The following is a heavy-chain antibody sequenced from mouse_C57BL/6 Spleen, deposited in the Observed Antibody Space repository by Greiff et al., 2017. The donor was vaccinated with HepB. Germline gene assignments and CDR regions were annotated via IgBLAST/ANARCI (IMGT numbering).Heavy chain of an antibody. D-gene: IGHD2-3*01. CDR3: ARLDGPYFDY. CDR1: GYTFTDYY. V-gene: IGHV1-76*01. CDR2: IYPGSGNT. J-gene: IGHJ2*01. Sequence: QVHVKQSGAELVRPGASVKLSCKASGYTFTDYYINWVKQRPGQGLEWIARIYPGSGNTYYNEKFKGKATLTAEKSSSTAYMQLSSLTSEDSAVYFCARLDGPYFDYWGQGTTLTVSS.